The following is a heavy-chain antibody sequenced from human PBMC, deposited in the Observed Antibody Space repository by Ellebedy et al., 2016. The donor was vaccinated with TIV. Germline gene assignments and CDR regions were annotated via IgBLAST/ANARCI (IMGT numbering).Heavy chain of an antibody. CDR2: IGTAGDP. Sequence: GESLKISCAASGFTFSSYDMHWVRQPTGKGLEWVSAIGTAGDPYYPGSVKGRFTISRENAKNSLYLQMSSLRAGDTAVYYCARGVYYYKGGNSWSFDLWGRGTLVTVSS. J-gene: IGHJ2*01. V-gene: IGHV3-13*05. CDR3: ARGVYYYKGGNSWSFDL. D-gene: IGHD3-10*01. CDR1: GFTFSSYD.